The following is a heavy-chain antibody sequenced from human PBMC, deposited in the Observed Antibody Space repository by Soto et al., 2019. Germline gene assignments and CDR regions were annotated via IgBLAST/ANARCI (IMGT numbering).Heavy chain of an antibody. J-gene: IGHJ3*02. CDR1: GFTFSSYA. Sequence: GGSLRLSCAASGFTFSSYAMSWVRQAPGKGLEWVSAISGSGGSTYYADSVKGRFTISRDNSKNTLYLQMNSLRAEDTAVYYGAKDAGHYXYIWGSYRPDAFDIWGQGTMVTVSS. D-gene: IGHD3-16*02. CDR3: AKDAGHYXYIWGSYRPDAFDI. V-gene: IGHV3-23*01. CDR2: ISGSGGST.